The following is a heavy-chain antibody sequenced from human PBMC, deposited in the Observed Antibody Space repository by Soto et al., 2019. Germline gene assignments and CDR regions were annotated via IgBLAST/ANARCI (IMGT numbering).Heavy chain of an antibody. V-gene: IGHV3-53*01. D-gene: IGHD5-18*01. CDR2: IYSGGST. CDR1: GFTVSSNY. CDR3: VRVGGYSYGPYYFDY. Sequence: EVQLVESGGGLIQPGGSLRLSCAASGFTVSSNYMSWVRQAPGKGLEWVSVIYSGGSTYYADSVKGRFTISRDNSKNTLYLQMNSLRAEDTAVYYCVRVGGYSYGPYYFDYWGQGTLVTVSS. J-gene: IGHJ4*02.